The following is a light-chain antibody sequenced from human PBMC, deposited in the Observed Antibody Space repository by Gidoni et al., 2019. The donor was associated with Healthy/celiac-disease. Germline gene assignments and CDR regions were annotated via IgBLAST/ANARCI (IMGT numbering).Light chain of an antibody. Sequence: EIVLTQSPGTLSLSPGQRATLSCRASQRVSRSYLAWYQQKPGQAPRLLIYGASSSATGIPDRFSGSGSGTDFTVTISRLESEDFAVYYCQQYGSSPRTFXXXTKVEIK. CDR1: QRVSRSY. V-gene: IGKV3-20*01. CDR2: GAS. J-gene: IGKJ1*01. CDR3: QQYGSSPRT.